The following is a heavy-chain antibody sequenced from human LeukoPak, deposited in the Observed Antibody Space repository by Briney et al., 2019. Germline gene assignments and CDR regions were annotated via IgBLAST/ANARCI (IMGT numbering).Heavy chain of an antibody. CDR1: GFTFSSYS. V-gene: IGHV3-21*01. CDR2: ISSSSSYI. Sequence: KPGGSLRLSCAASGFTFSSYSMNWVRQAPGKGLEWVSSISSSSSYIYYADSVKGRFTISRDNAKNSLYLQMNSLRAEDTAVYYCARDLRTSDFWSGYYVDGYWGQGTLVTVSS. CDR3: ARDLRTSDFWSGYYVDGY. D-gene: IGHD3-3*01. J-gene: IGHJ4*02.